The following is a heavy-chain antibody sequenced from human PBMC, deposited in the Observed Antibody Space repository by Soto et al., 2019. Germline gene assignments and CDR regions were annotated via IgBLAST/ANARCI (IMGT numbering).Heavy chain of an antibody. V-gene: IGHV3-30*13. D-gene: IGHD3-16*01. J-gene: IGHJ1*01. CDR1: GFTFRSYV. Sequence: QVQLVESGGGVVQPGTSLRVSCVGSGFTFRSYVIHWVRQAPGKGLEWVTLTSYDGSDKYYGDSVRGRFTISRDNSRNRVDLQMDSLRLEDTALYYCARWGTTGGLAVWGQGTLVSVSS. CDR2: TSYDGSDK. CDR3: ARWGTTGGLAV.